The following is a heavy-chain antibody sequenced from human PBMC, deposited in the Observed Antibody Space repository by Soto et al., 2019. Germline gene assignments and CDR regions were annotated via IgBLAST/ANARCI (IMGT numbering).Heavy chain of an antibody. CDR1: GFTVNNFG. J-gene: IGHJ5*02. D-gene: IGHD2-15*01. V-gene: IGHV3-30*18. Sequence: QVHLVESGGGVVQPGRSLRLSCAASGFTVNNFGMHWVRQAPGKGPEWVAMISHDGTAKYYADSVTGRFTISRDNSKKTLYLQMNNLRPEDTAVYYCAKDVFSGGWYNYFDLWGQGTVVTVSS. CDR3: AKDVFSGGWYNYFDL. CDR2: ISHDGTAK.